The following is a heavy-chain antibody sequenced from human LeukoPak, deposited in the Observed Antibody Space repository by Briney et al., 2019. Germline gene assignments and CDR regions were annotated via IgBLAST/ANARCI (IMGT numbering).Heavy chain of an antibody. V-gene: IGHV4-34*01. J-gene: IGHJ4*02. D-gene: IGHD4-11*01. CDR3: ARHPATVTTLYDY. Sequence: SETLSLTCAVYGGSFSGYYWSWIRQPPGKGLEWIGEINHSGSTNYNPSLKSRVTISVDTSKNQFSLKLSSVTAADTAVYYCARHPATVTTLYDYWGQGTLVTVSS. CDR2: INHSGST. CDR1: GGSFSGYY.